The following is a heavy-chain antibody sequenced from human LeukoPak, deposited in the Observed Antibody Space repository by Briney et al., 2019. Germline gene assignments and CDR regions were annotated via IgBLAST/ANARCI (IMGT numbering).Heavy chain of an antibody. CDR3: AKADSEVAAGPYSLDY. V-gene: IGHV3-23*01. J-gene: IGHJ4*01. CDR1: GFTFSSSA. D-gene: IGHD6-25*01. Sequence: PGGSLRLSCAASGFTFSSSAMNWVRQAPEKGLEWVSGISGSSHLTYYAASVKGRFTISRDNSKSTLYLQMNSLRAEDTAVYFCAKADSEVAAGPYSLDYWGQGTLVTVSS. CDR2: ISGSSHLT.